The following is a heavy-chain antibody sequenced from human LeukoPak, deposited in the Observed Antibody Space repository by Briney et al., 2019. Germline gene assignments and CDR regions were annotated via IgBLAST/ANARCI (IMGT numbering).Heavy chain of an antibody. Sequence: GASVKVSCKASGYTFTGYYMHWVRQAPGQGLEWMGWINPNSGGTNYAQKFQGRVTMTRDTSISTAYMELSRLRSDDTAVYYCASTRQDRYGSGSYYWSHLRYWGQGTLVTVSS. D-gene: IGHD3-10*01. V-gene: IGHV1-2*02. J-gene: IGHJ4*02. CDR1: GYTFTGYY. CDR2: INPNSGGT. CDR3: ASTRQDRYGSGSYYWSHLRY.